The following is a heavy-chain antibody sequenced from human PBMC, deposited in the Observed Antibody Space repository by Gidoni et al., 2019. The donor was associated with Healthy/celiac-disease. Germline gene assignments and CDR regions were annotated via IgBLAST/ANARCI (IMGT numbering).Heavy chain of an antibody. CDR1: GFTFSSYG. CDR3: AKELNQDSSGYYDYYYYGMDV. V-gene: IGHV3-30*18. Sequence: QVQLVESGGGVVQPGRSLRLSCAASGFTFSSYGMHWVRQAPGKGLEWVAVISYDGSNKYYADSVKGRFTISRDNSKNTLYLQMNSLRAEDTAVYYCAKELNQDSSGYYDYYYYGMDVWGQGTTVTVSS. CDR2: ISYDGSNK. J-gene: IGHJ6*02. D-gene: IGHD3-22*01.